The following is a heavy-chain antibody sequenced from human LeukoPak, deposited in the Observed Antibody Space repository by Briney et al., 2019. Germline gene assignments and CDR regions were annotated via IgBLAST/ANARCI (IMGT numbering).Heavy chain of an antibody. J-gene: IGHJ3*02. D-gene: IGHD3-22*01. CDR2: ISSSSSYI. V-gene: IGHV3-21*01. Sequence: GGSLRLSCAASGFTFSSYSMNWVRQAPGKGLEWVSSISSSSSYIYYADSVKGRFTISRDNAKNSLYLQMNSLRAEDTAVYYCARPRDYYDSENDAFDIWGQGTMVTVSS. CDR1: GFTFSSYS. CDR3: ARPRDYYDSENDAFDI.